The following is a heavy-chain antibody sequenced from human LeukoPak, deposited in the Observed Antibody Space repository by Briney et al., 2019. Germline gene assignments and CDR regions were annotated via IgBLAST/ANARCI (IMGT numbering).Heavy chain of an antibody. Sequence: GGSLRLSCAASGFTFSTYGMSWVRQAPGKGLEWVSAISGSGGSTYYADSVKGRFTISRDNSKNTLYLQMNSLRAEDTAVYYCAEARNFDWLFGFDYWGQGTLVTVSS. CDR2: ISGSGGST. V-gene: IGHV3-23*01. CDR3: AEARNFDWLFGFDY. CDR1: GFTFSTYG. D-gene: IGHD3-9*01. J-gene: IGHJ4*02.